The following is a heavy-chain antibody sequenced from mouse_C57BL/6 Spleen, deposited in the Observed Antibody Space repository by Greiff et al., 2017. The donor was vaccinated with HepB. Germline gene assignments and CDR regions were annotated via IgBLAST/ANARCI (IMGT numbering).Heavy chain of an antibody. Sequence: EVKLVESGGGLVKPGGSLKLSCAASGFTFSSYAMSWVRQTPEKRLEWVATIIDGGSYTYYPDNVKGRFTISRDNAKNNLYLQMSHLKSEDTAMYYCARDRGRDFDYWGQGTTLTVSS. CDR2: IIDGGSYT. CDR3: ARDRGRDFDY. V-gene: IGHV5-4*01. CDR1: GFTFSSYA. J-gene: IGHJ2*01.